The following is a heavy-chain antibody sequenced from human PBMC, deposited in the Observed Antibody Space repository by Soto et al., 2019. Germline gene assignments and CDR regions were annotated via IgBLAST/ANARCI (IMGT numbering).Heavy chain of an antibody. CDR3: TGHARDANNLPY. CDR1: GFTFSNYA. J-gene: IGHJ4*02. V-gene: IGHV3-23*01. CDR2: IGGNGANT. Sequence: LRLSCAASGFTFSNYAMSWVRQTAGKGMEWVSMIGGNGANTYYADSVKGRFTISRDNSKNTMYLQMNSLKIEDTAVYYCTGHARDANNLPYWGQGTLVTVSS. D-gene: IGHD1-1*01.